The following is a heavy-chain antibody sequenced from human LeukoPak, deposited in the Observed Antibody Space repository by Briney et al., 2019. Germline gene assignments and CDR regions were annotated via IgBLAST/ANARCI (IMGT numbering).Heavy chain of an antibody. V-gene: IGHV4-59*01. D-gene: IGHD1-26*01. CDR1: GGSISSYY. Sequence: SETLSLTCTVSGGSISSYYWNWMRQPPGKGLEWTGYLYNSGSTNCNPSLKSRLTISVDMSKNQLSLKLSSVTAADTAVYYCARGVTSPLDAFDIWGQGTTVTVSS. J-gene: IGHJ3*02. CDR3: ARGVTSPLDAFDI. CDR2: LYNSGST.